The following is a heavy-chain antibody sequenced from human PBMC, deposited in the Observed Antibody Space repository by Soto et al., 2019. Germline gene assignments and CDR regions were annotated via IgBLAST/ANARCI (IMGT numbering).Heavy chain of an antibody. CDR2: VDSAGSGT. V-gene: IGHV3-74*01. J-gene: IGHJ4*02. CDR3: ATVVEH. D-gene: IGHD3-16*02. Sequence: VPLVESGGGSVQPGGSLRLSCVASGITFSGFWMHWVRQVPGKGLGWVARVDSAGSGTSYADFVKGRLTSSRDKAKNTLSLQMDIMRVEDTAVYYCATVVEHWGQGIPVTVSS. CDR1: GITFSGFW.